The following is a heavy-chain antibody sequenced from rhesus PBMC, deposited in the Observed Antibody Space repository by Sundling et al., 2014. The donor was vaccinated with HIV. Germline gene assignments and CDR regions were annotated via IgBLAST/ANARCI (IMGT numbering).Heavy chain of an antibody. CDR3: ARERGSRVDF. D-gene: IGHD5-42*01. Sequence: QVQLQESGPGLVKPSETLSLTCAVYGASISGYYYWSWIRQPPGKGLEWIGYIYGNSATTDYNPSLKRRVTISTDTSNNQFSLNLISVTAADTAVYYCARERGSRVDFWGQGVLVTVSS. J-gene: IGHJ4*01. CDR1: GASISGYYY. V-gene: IGHV4-143*01. CDR2: IYGNSATT.